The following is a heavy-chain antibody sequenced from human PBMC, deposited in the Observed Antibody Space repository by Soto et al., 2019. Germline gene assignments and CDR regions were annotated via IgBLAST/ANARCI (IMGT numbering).Heavy chain of an antibody. CDR3: ERATHGMDV. CDR1: GYTFTGYY. CDR2: INPNIGDT. V-gene: IGHV1-2*02. Sequence: ASVKVSCKASGYTFTGYYMHWVRQAPGQGLEWIGWINPNIGDTNYAEKFQGRVTMTRDTSISTGYMELSRLKSDETAVYYCERATHGMDVWGQGTTVTVSS. J-gene: IGHJ6*02.